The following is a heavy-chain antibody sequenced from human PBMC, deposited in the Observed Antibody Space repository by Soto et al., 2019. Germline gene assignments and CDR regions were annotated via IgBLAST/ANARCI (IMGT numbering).Heavy chain of an antibody. D-gene: IGHD5-12*01. CDR2: INHSGST. V-gene: IGHV4-34*01. J-gene: IGHJ5*02. CDR3: ARGGGINRWLRTYNWFDP. CDR1: GGSFSGYY. Sequence: SETLSLTCAVYGGSFSGYYWSWIRQPPGKGLEWIGEINHSGSTNYNPSLKSRVTISVDTSKNQFSLKLSSVTAADTAVYYCARGGGINRWLRTYNWFDPWGQGTLVTVSS.